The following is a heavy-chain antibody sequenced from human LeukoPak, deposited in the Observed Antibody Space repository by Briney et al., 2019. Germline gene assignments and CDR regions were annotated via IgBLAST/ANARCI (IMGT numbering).Heavy chain of an antibody. V-gene: IGHV4-39*01. Sequence: SETLSLTCNVFGGSISSSNNFWGWIRQSPEKGLEWIGSINYNGRTYYQPSLKSRAIISIDTSRNQFSLKLGSVTAADTALYYCARLASCSSSCYFDYWGQGSLVTVSS. CDR1: GGSISSSNNF. D-gene: IGHD2-21*01. CDR2: INYNGRT. J-gene: IGHJ4*02. CDR3: ARLASCSSSCYFDY.